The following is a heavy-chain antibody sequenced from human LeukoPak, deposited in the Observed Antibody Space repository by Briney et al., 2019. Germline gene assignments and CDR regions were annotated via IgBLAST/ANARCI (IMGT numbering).Heavy chain of an antibody. J-gene: IGHJ3*02. CDR1: GFTFSSYG. CDR3: AKDVGDYDSSGSGAFDI. Sequence: AGGSLRLSCAASGFTFSSYGMHWVRQAPGKGLEWVAFIRYDGSNKYYADSVKGRFTISRDNSKNTLYLQMNSLRAEDTAVYYCAKDVGDYDSSGSGAFDIWGQGTMVTVSS. D-gene: IGHD3-22*01. CDR2: IRYDGSNK. V-gene: IGHV3-30*02.